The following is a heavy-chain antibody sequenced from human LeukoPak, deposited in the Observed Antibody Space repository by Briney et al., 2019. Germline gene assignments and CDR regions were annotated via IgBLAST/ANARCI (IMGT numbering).Heavy chain of an antibody. V-gene: IGHV4-34*01. CDR2: INHSGST. Sequence: PSETLSLTCAVYGGSFSGYYWSWIRQPPGKGLQWIGEINHSGSTNYNPSLKSRVTISVDTSKNQFSLKLSSVTAADTAVYYCARRNLGDSSSWPYDYYYYMDVWGKGTTVTVPS. D-gene: IGHD6-13*01. CDR1: GGSFSGYY. CDR3: ARRNLGDSSSWPYDYYYYMDV. J-gene: IGHJ6*03.